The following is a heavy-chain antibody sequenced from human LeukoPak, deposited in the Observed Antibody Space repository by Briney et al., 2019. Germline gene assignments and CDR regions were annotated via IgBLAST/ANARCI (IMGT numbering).Heavy chain of an antibody. CDR1: GFTFGVYY. Sequence: SGGSLRLSCAASGFTFGVYYMTWIRQAPGRGLEPLSFISPTGDIIKYVDSVKGRFTISRNNAKSSMYLEMNSLRAEDTAVYYCAREHWAAPDHWGQGTLVTVSP. CDR3: AREHWAAPDH. CDR2: ISPTGDII. D-gene: IGHD3-16*01. J-gene: IGHJ4*02. V-gene: IGHV3-11*01.